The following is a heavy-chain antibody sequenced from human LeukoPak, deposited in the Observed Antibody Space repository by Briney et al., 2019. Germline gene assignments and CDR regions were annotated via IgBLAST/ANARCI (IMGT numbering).Heavy chain of an antibody. CDR3: TKDAALITYFFDS. Sequence: PGGSLRLSCAASGFSFRYYAMSWVHQAPGKGLEWVSAISDSGGSTYYADSVKGRFTVSRDNSKNTLYLQMDSLRAEDTAVYYCTKDAALITYFFDSWGPGTLVSVSS. CDR2: ISDSGGST. J-gene: IGHJ4*02. D-gene: IGHD3-16*01. CDR1: GFSFRYYA. V-gene: IGHV3-23*01.